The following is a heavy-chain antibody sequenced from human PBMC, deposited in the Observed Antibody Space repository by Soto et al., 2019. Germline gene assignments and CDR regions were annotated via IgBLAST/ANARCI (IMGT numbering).Heavy chain of an antibody. CDR2: ISGSGART. D-gene: IGHD5-18*01. CDR3: AKAIGNTGFYYYTMDV. Sequence: EVQLLESGGGLVQPGGSLRLSCAASGFTFSSYAMSWVRQAPGKGLEWVSVISGSGARTYYADSVKGRFTISRDNSKNTLYLQMNSHRAEDTALYYCAKAIGNTGFYYYTMDVWGQGTTVTVSS. J-gene: IGHJ6*02. CDR1: GFTFSSYA. V-gene: IGHV3-23*01.